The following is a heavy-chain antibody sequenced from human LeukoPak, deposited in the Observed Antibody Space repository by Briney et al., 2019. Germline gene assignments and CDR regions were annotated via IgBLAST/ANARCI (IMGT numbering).Heavy chain of an antibody. CDR3: ARDLGLYDYGGNIDF. V-gene: IGHV3-48*04. Sequence: GGPLRLSCTASGFTFNTYSMNWVRQAPGKGLEWVSYVSSSSRTIYYADSVKGRFTISRDNAKNSLYLQMNSLRAEDTAVYYCARDLGLYDYGGNIDFWGQGTLVTVSS. J-gene: IGHJ4*02. D-gene: IGHD4-23*01. CDR2: VSSSSRTI. CDR1: GFTFNTYS.